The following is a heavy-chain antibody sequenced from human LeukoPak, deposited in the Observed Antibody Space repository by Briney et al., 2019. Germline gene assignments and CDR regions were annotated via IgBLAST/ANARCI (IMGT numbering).Heavy chain of an antibody. J-gene: IGHJ5*02. Sequence: KASETLSLTCTVSGGSVSSGSYYWSWVRQPPGKGLEWIGYIYYSGSTNYNPSLKSRVTISVDTSKNQFSLKLSSVTAADTAVYYCAGARPAGGWFDPWGQGTLVTVSS. CDR3: AGARPAGGWFDP. V-gene: IGHV4-61*01. CDR2: IYYSGST. CDR1: GGSVSSGSYY. D-gene: IGHD1-26*01.